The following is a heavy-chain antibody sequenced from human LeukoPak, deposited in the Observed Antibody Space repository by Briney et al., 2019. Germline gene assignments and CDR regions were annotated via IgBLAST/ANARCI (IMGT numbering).Heavy chain of an antibody. CDR2: ISGSGGRT. CDR1: GFTFSSYG. CDR3: ARDLGQYYDTSDNWFDP. Sequence: PGGSLRLSCAASGFTFSSYGMNWVRQAPGKGLEWVSVISGSGGRTYYADSVKGRFTISRDNSKNTLYLQMNSLRAEDTAVYYCARDLGQYYDTSDNWFDPWGQGTLVTVSS. D-gene: IGHD3-22*01. J-gene: IGHJ5*02. V-gene: IGHV3-23*01.